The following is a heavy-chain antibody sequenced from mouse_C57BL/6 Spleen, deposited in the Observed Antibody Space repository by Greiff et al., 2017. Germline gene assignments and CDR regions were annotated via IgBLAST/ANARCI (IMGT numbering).Heavy chain of an antibody. CDR2: IYPGDGDT. V-gene: IGHV1-82*01. CDR3: AEAVRAWFAY. Sequence: VQLQQSGPELVKPGASVKISCKASGYAFSSSWMNWVKQRPGKGLEWIGRIYPGDGDTNYNGKFKGKATLTADKSSSTAYMQLSSLTSEDSAVYFCAEAVRAWFAYWGQGTLVTVSA. D-gene: IGHD2-14*01. CDR1: GYAFSSSW. J-gene: IGHJ3*01.